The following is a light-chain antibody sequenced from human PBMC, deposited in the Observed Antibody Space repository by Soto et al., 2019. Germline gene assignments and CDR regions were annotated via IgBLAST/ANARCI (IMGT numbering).Light chain of an antibody. CDR3: SSYAGSNKV. J-gene: IGLJ2*01. Sequence: QSVLTQPPSASGSPGRSVTISCTGTSSDVGAYNYVSWYQQHPGKAPKLMIYEVSKRPSGVPDRFSGSKSGNTASLTVSGLQAEDEADYYCSSYAGSNKVFGGGTKLTVL. CDR1: SSDVGAYNY. CDR2: EVS. V-gene: IGLV2-8*01.